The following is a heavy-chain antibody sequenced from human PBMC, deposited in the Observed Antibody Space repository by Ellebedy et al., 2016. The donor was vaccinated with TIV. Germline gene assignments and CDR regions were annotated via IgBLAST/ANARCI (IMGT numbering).Heavy chain of an antibody. Sequence: GGSLRLSCAASGFTFSDYYMSWIRQAPGKGLEWVSYISSSSGYTKYADSVKGRFTISRDNAKNSLYLQMNSLRAEDTAVYYCARAMYSSGWYFGYWGQGTLVTVSS. CDR1: GFTFSDYY. D-gene: IGHD6-19*01. V-gene: IGHV3-11*06. CDR2: ISSSSGYT. J-gene: IGHJ4*02. CDR3: ARAMYSSGWYFGY.